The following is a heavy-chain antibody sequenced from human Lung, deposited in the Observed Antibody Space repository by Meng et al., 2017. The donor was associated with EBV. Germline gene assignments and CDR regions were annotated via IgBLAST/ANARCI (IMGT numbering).Heavy chain of an antibody. CDR3: ARVEVGITSGDY. CDR2: ISAYNGDT. D-gene: IGHD1-26*01. V-gene: IGHV1-18*01. Sequence: HAHRERPGVGVRKPGASVKFSCKASGSTFTNYGITWGRQAPGQGLEWMGWISAYNGDTNYAQTLQGRVTMTTDTSTSTAYMELRSLRSDDTAVYYCARVEVGITSGDYWGQGTLVTVSS. J-gene: IGHJ4*02. CDR1: GSTFTNYG.